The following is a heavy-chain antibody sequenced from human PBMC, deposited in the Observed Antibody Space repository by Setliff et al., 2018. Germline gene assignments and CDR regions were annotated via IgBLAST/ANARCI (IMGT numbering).Heavy chain of an antibody. V-gene: IGHV4-59*01. J-gene: IGHJ4*02. CDR1: GDSMYGYY. CDR2: IYKSGTT. Sequence: PSESLSLTCNVSGDSMYGYYWSWIRQPPGKGLEWIGYIYKSGTTKYNPSLGSRISMSVDTSKNQFSLNLNYVTTADTAVYYCARDHFSSGWYGAPESYFDRWGQGVLVTVSS. CDR3: ARDHFSSGWYGAPESYFDR. D-gene: IGHD6-19*01.